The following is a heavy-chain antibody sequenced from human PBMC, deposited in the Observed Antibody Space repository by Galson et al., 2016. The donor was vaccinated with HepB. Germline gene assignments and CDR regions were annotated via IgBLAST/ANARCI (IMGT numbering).Heavy chain of an antibody. Sequence: SLRLSCAAFGFTVSSNYMTWVRQAPGKRLEWVAVLSSDSRAYYADSVKGRFTVSRDTSENTVFLHMDSLSAEDTAVYYGAGGVGATPKFDYCGQGTRVTVSS. CDR1: GFTVSSNY. J-gene: IGHJ4*02. D-gene: IGHD1-26*01. CDR2: LSSDSRA. CDR3: AGGVGATPKFDY. V-gene: IGHV3-53*01.